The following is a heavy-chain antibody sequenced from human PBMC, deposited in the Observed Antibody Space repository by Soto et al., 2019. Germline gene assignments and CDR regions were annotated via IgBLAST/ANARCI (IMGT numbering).Heavy chain of an antibody. V-gene: IGHV3-74*01. CDR1: GFTFSSYW. CDR3: ALSSPSYYYDSSGYLFDY. D-gene: IGHD3-22*01. J-gene: IGHJ4*02. CDR2: INSDGSST. Sequence: HPGGSLRLSCSASGFTFSSYWMHWVRQAPGKGLVWVSRINSDGSSTSYADSVKGRFTISRDNAKNTLYLQMNSLRAEDTAVYYCALSSPSYYYDSSGYLFDYWGQGTLVTVSS.